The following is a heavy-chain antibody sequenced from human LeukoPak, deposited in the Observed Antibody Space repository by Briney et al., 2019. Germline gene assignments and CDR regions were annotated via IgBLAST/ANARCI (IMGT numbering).Heavy chain of an antibody. J-gene: IGHJ4*02. CDR3: ARGNPHIEAATRPRFDY. Sequence: SETLSLTCTVSGGSISSYYWSWIRQPPGKGLEWIGYIYYSGSTNYNPSLKSRVTISVDTSKNQFSLKLSSVTAADTAVYYCARGNPHIEAATRPRFDYWGQGTLVTVSS. CDR1: GGSISSYY. V-gene: IGHV4-59*12. D-gene: IGHD2-15*01. CDR2: IYYSGST.